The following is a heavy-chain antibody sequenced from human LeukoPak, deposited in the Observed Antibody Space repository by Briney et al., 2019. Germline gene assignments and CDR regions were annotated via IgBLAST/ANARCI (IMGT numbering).Heavy chain of an antibody. V-gene: IGHV3-21*01. CDR3: ARDEAAAGYYYFDY. J-gene: IGHJ4*02. CDR1: GFTFSSYG. CDR2: ISSSSSYI. Sequence: GGSLRLSCAASGFTFSSYGMNWVRQAPGKGLEWVSSISSSSSYIYYADSVKGRFTISRDNAKNSLYLQMNSLRAEDTAVYYCARDEAAAGYYYFDYWGQGTLVTVSS. D-gene: IGHD6-13*01.